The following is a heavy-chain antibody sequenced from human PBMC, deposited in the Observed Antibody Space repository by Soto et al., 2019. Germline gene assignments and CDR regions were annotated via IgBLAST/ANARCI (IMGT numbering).Heavy chain of an antibody. J-gene: IGHJ4*02. CDR1: GFTFSSYA. CDR2: VSIGGST. Sequence: GGSLRLSCAASGFTFSSYAMGWVRQGPGKGLEWVAVVSIGGSTHYADSVRGRFTIPRDNSKNTLSLQMNSLTAEDTAVYFCAKRRGAGGHFDYWGQGAMVTVSS. CDR3: AKRRGAGGHFDY. V-gene: IGHV3-23*01. D-gene: IGHD2-15*01.